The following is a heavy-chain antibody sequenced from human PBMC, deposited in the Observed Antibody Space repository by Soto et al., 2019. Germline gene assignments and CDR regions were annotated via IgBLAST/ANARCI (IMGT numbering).Heavy chain of an antibody. J-gene: IGHJ6*02. Sequence: ASVKVSCKASGYTFTSYFMHWVRQAPGQGLEWMGIINPSGGSTSYAQKFQGRVTMTRDTSTSTVYMELSSLRSEDTAVYYCATEVIEYSSSSGRNYYYYYGMDVWGQGTTVTVS. CDR3: ATEVIEYSSSSGRNYYYYYGMDV. CDR1: GYTFTSYF. V-gene: IGHV1-46*01. CDR2: INPSGGST. D-gene: IGHD6-6*01.